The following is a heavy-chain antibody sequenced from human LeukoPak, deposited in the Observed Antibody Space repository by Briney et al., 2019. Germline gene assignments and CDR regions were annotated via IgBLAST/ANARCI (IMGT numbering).Heavy chain of an antibody. V-gene: IGHV4-39*07. CDR2: IYTSGST. Sequence: SETLSLTCTVSGGSISSNNYYWGWIRQPPGKGLEWIGRIYTSGSTNYNPSLKSRVTISVDTSKNQFSLKLSSVTAADTAVYYCARGGSWGSGSFYYWGQGTLVTVSS. J-gene: IGHJ4*02. CDR1: GGSISSNNYY. D-gene: IGHD3-10*01. CDR3: ARGGSWGSGSFYY.